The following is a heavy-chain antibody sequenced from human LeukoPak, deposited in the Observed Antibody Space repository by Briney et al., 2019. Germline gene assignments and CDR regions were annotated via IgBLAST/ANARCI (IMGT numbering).Heavy chain of an antibody. D-gene: IGHD2-2*02. CDR3: AKYTGYYFDY. V-gene: IGHV3-7*01. CDR2: IKQDGSET. J-gene: IGHJ4*02. CDR1: GFTFSSYW. Sequence: QPGGSLRLSCAVSGFTFSSYWMSWVRQAPGKGLEWLAKIKQDGSETCHMDSVKGRFTISRDNAKNSLYLQMNSLRAEDTAVYYCAKYTGYYFDYWGQGILVTVPS.